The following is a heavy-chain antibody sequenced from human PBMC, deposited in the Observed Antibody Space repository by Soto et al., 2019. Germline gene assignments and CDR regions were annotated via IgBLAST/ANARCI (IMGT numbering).Heavy chain of an antibody. J-gene: IGHJ4*02. CDR2: IKSRYNGGTI. CDR1: GFTFSNAW. Sequence: WGSLRLSCVGSGFTFSNAWMSWVRQAPGKGLEWVSPIKSRYNGGTIEYAAPVKGRFNITRDDSRATVFLQMNSRKTEDTAVYYCATGQYSDFWGQGTQVTVSS. V-gene: IGHV3-15*01. CDR3: ATGQYSDF.